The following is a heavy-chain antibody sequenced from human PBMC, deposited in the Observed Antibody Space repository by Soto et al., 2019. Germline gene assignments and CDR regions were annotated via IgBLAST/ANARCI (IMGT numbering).Heavy chain of an antibody. Sequence: QVQLVESGGSVVQPGRSLRLSCAASGFTFSTYGMHWVRQAPGKGLEWVAVISYDGTNTYYAASVEGRFTISRDNSKNTVFLQMTSLRSEDTAVYYCATDGKSLMKLWVLEYNWFDPWGQGTLVTVSS. CDR1: GFTFSTYG. CDR3: ATDGKSLMKLWVLEYNWFDP. V-gene: IGHV3-30*03. D-gene: IGHD3-3*01. J-gene: IGHJ5*02. CDR2: ISYDGTNT.